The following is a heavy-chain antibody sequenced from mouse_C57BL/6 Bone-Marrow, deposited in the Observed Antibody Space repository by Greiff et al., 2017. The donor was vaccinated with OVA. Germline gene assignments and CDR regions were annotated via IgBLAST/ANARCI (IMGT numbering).Heavy chain of an antibody. CDR3: ASYGNYVAWFAY. CDR2: IYPGGGYT. J-gene: IGHJ3*01. Sequence: QVQLKQSGAELVRPGPSVKMSCKASGYTFTNYWIGWAKQRPGHGLEWIGDIYPGGGYTNYNEKFKGKATLTADKSSSTAYMQFSSLTSEDSAIYYCASYGNYVAWFAYWGQGTLVTVSA. CDR1: GYTFTNYW. V-gene: IGHV1-63*01. D-gene: IGHD2-1*01.